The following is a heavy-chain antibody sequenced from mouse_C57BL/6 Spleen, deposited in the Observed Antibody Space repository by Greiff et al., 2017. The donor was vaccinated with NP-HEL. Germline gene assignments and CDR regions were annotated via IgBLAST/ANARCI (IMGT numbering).Heavy chain of an antibody. J-gene: IGHJ3*01. CDR1: GFTFSSYG. CDR2: ISSGGSYT. V-gene: IGHV5-6*01. CDR3: ARQGSSGYPGCY. Sequence: EVQLVESGGDLVKPGASLKLSCAASGFTFSSYGMSWVRQTPDKRLEWVATISSGGSYTYYPDSVKGRFTISRDKAKNTLYLQMSSLKSEDTAMDYCARQGSSGYPGCYWGKGTLVTVAA. D-gene: IGHD3-2*02.